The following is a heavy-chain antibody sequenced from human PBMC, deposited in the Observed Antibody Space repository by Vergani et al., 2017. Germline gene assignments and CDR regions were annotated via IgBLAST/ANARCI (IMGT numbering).Heavy chain of an antibody. Sequence: EVQLVESGGGLVKPGGSLRLSCAASGFTFSSCSMNWVRQAPGKGLEWVSSISSSSSYIDYADSVKGRFTISRDNAKNSLYLQMNSLRAEDTAVYYCARIFDYDFWSGYYLYYYYYMDVWGKGTTVTVSS. V-gene: IGHV3-21*01. D-gene: IGHD3-3*01. CDR1: GFTFSSCS. J-gene: IGHJ6*03. CDR2: ISSSSSYI. CDR3: ARIFDYDFWSGYYLYYYYYMDV.